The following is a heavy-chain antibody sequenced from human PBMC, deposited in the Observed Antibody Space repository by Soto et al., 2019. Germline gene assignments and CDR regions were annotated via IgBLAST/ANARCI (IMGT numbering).Heavy chain of an antibody. CDR2: ISHDGGT. J-gene: IGHJ5*02. D-gene: IGHD3-10*01. V-gene: IGHV4-4*02. CDR3: ARKLLWFRGGPRSFDP. CDR1: GDSISTNYY. Sequence: SETLSLTCAVSGDSISTNYYWSWVRQPPGRGLEWIGEISHDGGTHHNPSLKSRVTISVDKSKNLFSLNLTSVTAADTAVYYCARKLLWFRGGPRSFDPWGRGTLVTVSS.